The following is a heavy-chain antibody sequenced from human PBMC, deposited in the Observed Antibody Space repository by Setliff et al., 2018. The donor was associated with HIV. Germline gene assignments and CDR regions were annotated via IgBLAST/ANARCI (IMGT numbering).Heavy chain of an antibody. V-gene: IGHV3-21*01. D-gene: IGHD4-17*01. J-gene: IGHJ4*02. CDR3: AKQGTTVSPWTLDY. CDR2: ISSSSSYT. Sequence: GESLKISCAASGFTFSSYSMNWVRQAPGKGLEWVSYISSSSSYTHYADSVKGRFTISRDNVKNSLYLQMNSLRAEDTAVYYCAKQGTTVSPWTLDYWGQGTLVTVSS. CDR1: GFTFSSYS.